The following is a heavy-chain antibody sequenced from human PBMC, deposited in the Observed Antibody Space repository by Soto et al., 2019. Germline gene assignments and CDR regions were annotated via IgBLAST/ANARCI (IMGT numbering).Heavy chain of an antibody. J-gene: IGHJ4*02. CDR1: CDSTINYY. D-gene: IGHD2-15*01. CDR3: ACLRGKRGSPIDY. CDR2: ISYSGNT. V-gene: IGHV4-59*01. Sequence: SETLSLTCIISCDSTINYYWSWIRQSPGKGLEWIGYISYSGNTNYNPSLKSRVTISVDTSKDQLSLKVTSVTAADTAMYYCACLRGKRGSPIDYWGQGTQVTVSS.